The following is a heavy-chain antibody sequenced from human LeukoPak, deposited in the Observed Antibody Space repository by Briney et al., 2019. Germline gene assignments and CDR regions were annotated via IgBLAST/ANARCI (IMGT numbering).Heavy chain of an antibody. Sequence: ASVKVSCKASGGTFSSYAISWVRQAPGQGLEWMGWINTNTGNPTYAQGFTGRFVFSLDTSVSTAYLQISSLKAEDTAVYYCARASSSWSYSWFDPWGQGTLVTVSS. D-gene: IGHD6-13*01. V-gene: IGHV7-4-1*02. CDR3: ARASSSWSYSWFDP. CDR1: GGTFSSYA. CDR2: INTNTGNP. J-gene: IGHJ5*02.